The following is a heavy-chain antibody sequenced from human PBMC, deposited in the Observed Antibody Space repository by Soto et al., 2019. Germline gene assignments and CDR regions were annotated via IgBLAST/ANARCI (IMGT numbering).Heavy chain of an antibody. J-gene: IGHJ5*02. CDR2: ISSNSAYI. CDR3: TRGASRDSSARGWFDP. Sequence: PVGSVRLSCAASGFTFRSFTMNWVRQAPGKGLEWVSTISSNSAYIYYTDALRGRFTISRDNAKNSLHLQMNSLRAEDTAVYYCTRGASRDSSARGWFDPWGPGTLVTVSS. CDR1: GFTFRSFT. D-gene: IGHD6-13*01. V-gene: IGHV3-21*01.